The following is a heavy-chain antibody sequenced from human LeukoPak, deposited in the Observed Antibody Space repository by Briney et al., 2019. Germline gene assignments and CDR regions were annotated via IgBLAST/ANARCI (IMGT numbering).Heavy chain of an antibody. D-gene: IGHD4-17*01. CDR1: GFTFSSYA. Sequence: GGSLRLSCAASGFTFSSYAMSWVRQAPGKGLEWVSAISGSGGSTYYADSVKGRFTISRDNAKNSLYLQMNSLRAEDTAVYYCARDKAGTTAYYFDYWGQGTLVTVSS. CDR3: ARDKAGTTAYYFDY. J-gene: IGHJ4*02. V-gene: IGHV3-23*01. CDR2: ISGSGGST.